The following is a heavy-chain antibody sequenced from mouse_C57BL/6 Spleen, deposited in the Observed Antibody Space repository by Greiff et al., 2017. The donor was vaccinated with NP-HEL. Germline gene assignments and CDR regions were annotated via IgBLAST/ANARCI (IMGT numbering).Heavy chain of an antibody. J-gene: IGHJ2*01. CDR2: IDPSDSYT. V-gene: IGHV1-59*01. CDR3: ARLGGVDY. CDR1: GYTFTSYW. Sequence: QVQLQQPGAELVRPGTSVKLSCKASGYTFTSYWMPWVKQRPGQGLEWIGVIDPSDSYTNYNQKFKGKATLTVDTSSSTAYMQLSSLTSEDSAVYYCARLGGVDYWGQGTTLTVSS.